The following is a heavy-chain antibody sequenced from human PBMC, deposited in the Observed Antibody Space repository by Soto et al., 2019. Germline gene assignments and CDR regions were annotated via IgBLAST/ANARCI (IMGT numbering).Heavy chain of an antibody. D-gene: IGHD1-1*01. CDR1: GFKFSNYA. CDR2: INATGGGT. CDR3: AKDRRAGGNSAFCFDF. J-gene: IGHJ5*01. V-gene: IGHV3-23*01. Sequence: PGGSLTLSCAASGFKFSNYAMSWVRQAPGKGLEWVSLINATGGGTYYADSVKGRFTISRDNSHNTLYLQVHSLTAEDTAVYYCAKDRRAGGNSAFCFDFWGQGAQVTVSS.